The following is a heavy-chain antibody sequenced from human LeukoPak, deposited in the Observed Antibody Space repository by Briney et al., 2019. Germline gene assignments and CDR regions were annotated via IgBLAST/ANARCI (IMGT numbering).Heavy chain of an antibody. V-gene: IGHV4-31*03. D-gene: IGHD3-22*01. Sequence: PSETLSLTCTVSGASMASGGHYWGWIRQHPEKGLEWIGYIHHSGSTHYDPSLKSRVSISIDTSRNQVSMKLSSVTAADTAVYFCARVLNYYDNSGYYYYFDYWGQGTLVTVSS. J-gene: IGHJ4*02. CDR1: GASMASGGHY. CDR2: IHHSGST. CDR3: ARVLNYYDNSGYYYYFDY.